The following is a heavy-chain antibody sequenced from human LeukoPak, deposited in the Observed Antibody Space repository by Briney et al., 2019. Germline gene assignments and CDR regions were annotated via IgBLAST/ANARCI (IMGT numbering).Heavy chain of an antibody. J-gene: IGHJ4*02. CDR2: ISSSSGYI. Sequence: GGSLRLSCAASGFTFNTYSMNWVRQAPGKGLEWVSSISSSSGYIYYADSVKGRFTISRDNAKNSLYLQMNSLRAEDTAVYYCARPNFDYWGQGTLVTVSS. V-gene: IGHV3-21*01. CDR1: GFTFNTYS. CDR3: ARPNFDY.